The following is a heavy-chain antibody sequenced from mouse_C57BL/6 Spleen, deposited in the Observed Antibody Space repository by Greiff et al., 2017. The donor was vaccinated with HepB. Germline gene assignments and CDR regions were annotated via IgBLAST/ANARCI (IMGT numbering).Heavy chain of an antibody. D-gene: IGHD2-1*01. CDR1: GYTFTSYG. J-gene: IGHJ4*01. CDR2: IYPRSGNT. Sequence: QVQLQQSGAELARPGASVKLSCKASGYTFTSYGISWVKQRTGQGLEWIGEIYPRSGNTYYNEKFKGKATLTADKSSSTAYMELRSVTSEDSAVYFCARVLYGNDAMDYWGQGTSVTVSS. V-gene: IGHV1-81*01. CDR3: ARVLYGNDAMDY.